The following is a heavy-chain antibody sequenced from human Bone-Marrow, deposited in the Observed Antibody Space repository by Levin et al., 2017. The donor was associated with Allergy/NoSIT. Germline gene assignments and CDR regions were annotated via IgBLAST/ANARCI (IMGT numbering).Heavy chain of an antibody. CDR1: GGSFETYY. CDR2: MSQSGKT. Sequence: SETLSLTCTVSGGSFETYYWNWIRQSPGKRLEWIGQMSQSGKTTYNPSLESRVFMSIETAKKRFSLSLSSVTAADTALYYCARSNYGDYDVDAFDIWGQGTKVTVSS. J-gene: IGHJ3*02. D-gene: IGHD4-17*01. V-gene: IGHV4-59*01. CDR3: ARSNYGDYDVDAFDI.